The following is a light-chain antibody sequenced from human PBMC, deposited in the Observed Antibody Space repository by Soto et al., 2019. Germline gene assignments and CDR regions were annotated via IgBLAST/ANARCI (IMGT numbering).Light chain of an antibody. CDR1: QSISSY. V-gene: IGKV1-39*01. Sequence: DIQMTQSPSSLSASVGDRVTITCRASQSISSYLNWYQQKPGKAPKLLIYAASSWQSGVPSRFSGSGSGTDFTLTISSPQPEDFATYDCQQSYSTLALTFGGGTKVDIK. CDR2: AAS. CDR3: QQSYSTLALT. J-gene: IGKJ4*01.